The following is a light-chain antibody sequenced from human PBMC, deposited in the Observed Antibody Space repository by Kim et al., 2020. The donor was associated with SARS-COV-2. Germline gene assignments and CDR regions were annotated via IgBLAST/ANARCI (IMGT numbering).Light chain of an antibody. J-gene: IGKJ4*01. V-gene: IGKV1-39*01. Sequence: GSKGDRVTITCRTSQNSRTYLNWYQQRPGKAPKLLIYAASSLQREVPSRFSGSGAGTDFTLTIASLQADDFATYYCQQTYSNPPTFGGGTKVDIK. CDR3: QQTYSNPPT. CDR2: AAS. CDR1: QNSRTY.